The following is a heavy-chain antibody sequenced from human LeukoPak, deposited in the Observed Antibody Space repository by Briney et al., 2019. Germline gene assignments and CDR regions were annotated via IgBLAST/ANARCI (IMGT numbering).Heavy chain of an antibody. V-gene: IGHV4-4*07. CDR1: GGSISSY. CDR3: ARVTGYMIEDYFDY. J-gene: IGHJ4*02. CDR2: IYGSGST. D-gene: IGHD3-22*01. Sequence: SETLSLTCTVSGGSISSYWSWIRQPAGKGLEWIGRIYGSGSTYYNPSLKSRVTISVDTSKNQFSLKLSSVTAADTAVYYCARVTGYMIEDYFDYWGQGTLVTVSS.